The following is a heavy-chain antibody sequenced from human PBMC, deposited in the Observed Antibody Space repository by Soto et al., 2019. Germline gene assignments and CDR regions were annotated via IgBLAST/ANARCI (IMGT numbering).Heavy chain of an antibody. D-gene: IGHD3-16*01. CDR3: AGEFPYYESSDSYFDY. CDR1: GDSVSGNSAA. CDR2: TYHRSKWYN. J-gene: IGHJ4*02. V-gene: IGHV6-1*01. Sequence: SQTLSLTCAISGDSVSGNSAAWNWIRQSPSRGLEWLGRTYHRSKWYNDYAVSVKSRITVTPDTSKNQFSLHLNSVTPEDTAVYYCAGEFPYYESSDSYFDYWGQGALVTVSS.